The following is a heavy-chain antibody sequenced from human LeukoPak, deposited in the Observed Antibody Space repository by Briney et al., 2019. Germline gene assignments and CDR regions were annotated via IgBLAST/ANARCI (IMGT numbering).Heavy chain of an antibody. CDR1: GGSISSSSYY. D-gene: IGHD3-22*01. V-gene: IGHV4-39*01. J-gene: IGHJ4*02. CDR2: IYYNGST. Sequence: SETLSLTCTVSGGSISSSSYYWGWIRQPPGKGLEWIWSIYYNGSTYYNPSLKSRVTISVDTSKNQFSLKLRSVTAADTAVYYCARHVVFYDSSGYYYVPYSFDYWGQGTLVTVSS. CDR3: ARHVVFYDSSGYYYVPYSFDY.